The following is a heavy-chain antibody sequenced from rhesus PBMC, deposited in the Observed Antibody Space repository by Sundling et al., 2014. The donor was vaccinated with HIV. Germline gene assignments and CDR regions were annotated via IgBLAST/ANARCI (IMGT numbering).Heavy chain of an antibody. J-gene: IGHJ4*01. CDR2: IYWDDDK. CDR1: GFSLNTNGMG. D-gene: IGHD5-30*01. V-gene: IGHV2-174*02. CDR3: ARIADRVLFDY. Sequence: QVTLKESGPALVKPTQTLTLTCTFSGFSLNTNGMGVGWIRQPPGKTLEWLAHIYWDDDKRYSTSLKKRLTISKDTSKHQVVLTMTDMDPVDTATYYCARIADRVLFDYWGRGVLVTVSS.